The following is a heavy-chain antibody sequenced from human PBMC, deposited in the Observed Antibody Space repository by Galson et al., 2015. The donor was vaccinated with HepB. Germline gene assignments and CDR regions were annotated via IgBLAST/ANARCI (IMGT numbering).Heavy chain of an antibody. J-gene: IGHJ4*02. Sequence: SLRLSCAASGFTFSSYTMNWVRQAPGKGLEWVSSVSSSSNYIYYADSVTGRSTTSRDNAKNSLYLQMNSLRVEDTAVYYCARGVYGAPYFDLWGQGTLVTVSS. D-gene: IGHD5/OR15-5a*01. CDR3: ARGVYGAPYFDL. CDR2: VSSSSNYI. CDR1: GFTFSSYT. V-gene: IGHV3-21*01.